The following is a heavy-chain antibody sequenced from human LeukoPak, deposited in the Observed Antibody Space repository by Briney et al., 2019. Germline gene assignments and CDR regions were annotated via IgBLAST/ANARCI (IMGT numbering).Heavy chain of an antibody. CDR3: AKGQRDCSGGSCYSGGVDY. J-gene: IGHJ4*02. D-gene: IGHD2-15*01. Sequence: ASVKVSCKVSGYTLTELSMHLVRQAPGKGLEWMGGCDPEDGETIYAQKFQGRVTMTEDTSTDTAYMELSSLRSEDTAVYYCAKGQRDCSGGSCYSGGVDYWGQGTLVTVSS. V-gene: IGHV1-24*01. CDR2: CDPEDGET. CDR1: GYTLTELS.